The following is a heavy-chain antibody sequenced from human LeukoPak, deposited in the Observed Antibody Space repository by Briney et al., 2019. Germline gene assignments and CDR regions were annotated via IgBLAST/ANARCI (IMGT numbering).Heavy chain of an antibody. D-gene: IGHD3-10*01. CDR3: ARVGLLGYFDY. CDR1: GFTFSSYS. J-gene: IGHJ4*02. CDR2: ISANGGST. Sequence: GGSLRLSCAASGFTFSSYSLHWVRQAPGKGLEYVSAISANGGSTYYADSVKGRLTISRDNSENTLWLQMGSLRAEDMAVYYCARVGLLGYFDYWGQGTLVTVSS. V-gene: IGHV3-64*02.